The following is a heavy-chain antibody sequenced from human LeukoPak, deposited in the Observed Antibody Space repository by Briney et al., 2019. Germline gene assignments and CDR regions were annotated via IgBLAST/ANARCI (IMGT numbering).Heavy chain of an antibody. D-gene: IGHD2-8*02. CDR1: GYTFTAYY. CDR3: AREGFCTGSKCPAEY. J-gene: IGHJ4*02. V-gene: IGHV1-2*02. CDR2: INPNTGGT. Sequence: ASVKVSCKASGYTFTAYYMYWVRQAPGQGLEWMGWINPNTGGTNSAQKFQGRVTMTRDTSISTAYMELKRLSSDDTAVYFCAREGFCTGSKCPAEYWGQGTLVTVSS.